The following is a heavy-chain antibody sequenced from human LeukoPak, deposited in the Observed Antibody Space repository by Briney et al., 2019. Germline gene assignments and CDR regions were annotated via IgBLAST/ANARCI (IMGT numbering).Heavy chain of an antibody. Sequence: ASETLSLTCAVYGGSFSGYYWTRIRQPPGKGLEWIGEINHRRSTKYSPSLKSRVTISVDTSKNQFSLRLSSVTAADTAVYYCARGGRQLFRAFDIWGQGTMVTVSS. D-gene: IGHD6-6*01. V-gene: IGHV4-34*01. CDR2: INHRRST. J-gene: IGHJ3*02. CDR1: GGSFSGYY. CDR3: ARGGRQLFRAFDI.